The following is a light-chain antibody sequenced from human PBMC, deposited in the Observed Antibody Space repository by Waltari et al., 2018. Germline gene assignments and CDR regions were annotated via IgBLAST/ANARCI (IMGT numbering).Light chain of an antibody. J-gene: IGLJ2*01. V-gene: IGLV3-21*03. CDR1: KLGSKR. Sequence: SYVLTQPPSVSVAPGKKARITCGGNKLGSKRAHWYQQKPGQAPVLVVYDDSDRPSGIPERFSGSNSGNTATLTISRVEAGDEADYYCQVWDSSSDHGDVVFGGGTKLTVL. CDR2: DDS. CDR3: QVWDSSSDHGDVV.